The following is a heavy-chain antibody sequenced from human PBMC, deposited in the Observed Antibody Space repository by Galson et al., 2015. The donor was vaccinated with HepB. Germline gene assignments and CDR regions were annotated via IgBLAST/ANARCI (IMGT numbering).Heavy chain of an antibody. CDR3: ARGAGGGAVALDDAFDI. CDR2: ISSSSSYI. Sequence: SLRLSCAASGFTFSSYSMNWVRQAPGKGLEWVSSISSSSSYIYYADSVKGRFTISRDNAKNPLYLQMNSLRAEDTAVYYCARGAGGGAVALDDAFDIWGQGTMVTVSS. CDR1: GFTFSSYS. J-gene: IGHJ3*02. V-gene: IGHV3-21*01. D-gene: IGHD6-19*01.